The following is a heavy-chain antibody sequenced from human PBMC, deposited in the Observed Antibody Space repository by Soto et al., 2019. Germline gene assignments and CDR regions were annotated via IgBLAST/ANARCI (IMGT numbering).Heavy chain of an antibody. CDR3: ARDRDGYNPVDY. V-gene: IGHV3-21*01. CDR1: GFIFSSYS. CDR2: ISSSGSHA. D-gene: IGHD1-1*01. J-gene: IGHJ4*02. Sequence: EVQLVESGGGLVKPGGSLRLSCAASGFIFSSYSMNWVRQAPGKGLEWVSCISSSGSHAYYADSVKGRFTISRDNAKESLYLQMNSLRAEDTAVYYCARDRDGYNPVDYWGQGTPVTVSS.